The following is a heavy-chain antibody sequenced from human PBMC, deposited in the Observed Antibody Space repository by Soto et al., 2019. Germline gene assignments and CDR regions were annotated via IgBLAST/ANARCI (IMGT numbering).Heavy chain of an antibody. CDR2: IYYSGST. V-gene: IGHV4-31*03. CDR3: ASSLGELSLYPVGYFDY. D-gene: IGHD3-16*02. J-gene: IGHJ4*02. CDR1: GGSISSGGYY. Sequence: QVQLQESGPGLVKPSQTLSLTCTVSGGSISSGGYYWSWIRQHPGKGLEWIGYIYYSGSTYYNPSRTSRVTISVDTSKNQFSLKLSSVTAADTAVYYCASSLGELSLYPVGYFDYWGQGTLVTVSS.